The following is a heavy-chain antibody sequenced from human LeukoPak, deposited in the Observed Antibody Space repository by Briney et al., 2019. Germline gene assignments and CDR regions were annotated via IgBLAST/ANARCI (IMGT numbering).Heavy chain of an antibody. V-gene: IGHV4-34*01. CDR1: GGSFSGYY. CDR2: INHSGST. CDR3: ARFLKRGLFAFDY. J-gene: IGHJ4*02. D-gene: IGHD2-21*01. Sequence: PSETLSLTCAVYGGSFSGYYWSWIRQPPGKGLEWIGEINHSGSTNYNPSLKSRVTISVDTSKNQFSLKLSSVTAADTAVYYCARFLKRGLFAFDYWGQGTLVTVSS.